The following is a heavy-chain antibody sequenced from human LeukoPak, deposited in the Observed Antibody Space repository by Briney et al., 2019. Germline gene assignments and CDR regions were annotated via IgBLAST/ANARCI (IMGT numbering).Heavy chain of an antibody. Sequence: GGSLRLSCAASGFTFSGYVMHWVRQAPGKGLEWVAVISYDGGNKYYADSVKGRFSISRDNSKNTMYLQMNSLRDEDTALYYCARPYCGGDCYSFLDAFDIWGQGPMVTVPS. V-gene: IGHV3-30-3*01. CDR3: ARPYCGGDCYSFLDAFDI. J-gene: IGHJ3*02. CDR2: ISYDGGNK. CDR1: GFTFSGYV. D-gene: IGHD2-21*02.